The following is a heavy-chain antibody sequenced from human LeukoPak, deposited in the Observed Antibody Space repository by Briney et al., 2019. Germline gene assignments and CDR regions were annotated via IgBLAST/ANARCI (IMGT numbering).Heavy chain of an antibody. Sequence: GGSLRLSCEASGITFSNSGMHWVRQAPGKGLEWVAYIGHDGRNKFYTESVRGRFTISGDNSMKMAYLQMNSLRTEDTAIYFCAKDGDWTFDIWGQGTMVTVSS. D-gene: IGHD2-21*01. V-gene: IGHV3-30*02. CDR2: IGHDGRNK. CDR1: GITFSNSG. J-gene: IGHJ3*02. CDR3: AKDGDWTFDI.